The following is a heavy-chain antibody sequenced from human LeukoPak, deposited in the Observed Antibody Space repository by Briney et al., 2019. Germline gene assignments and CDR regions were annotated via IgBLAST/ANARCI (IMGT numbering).Heavy chain of an antibody. CDR3: AKGYDSSGYYYYFDC. V-gene: IGHV3-23*01. CDR1: GFTFSTYA. D-gene: IGHD3-22*01. CDR2: ISGSGGIT. J-gene: IGHJ4*02. Sequence: PGGSLRLSCAASGFTFSTYAMNWVRQAPGKGLEWVSGISGSGGITYYADSVKGRSTISRDNSKNTLYLQMNSLRAEDTAVYYCAKGYDSSGYYYYFDCWGQGTLVTVSS.